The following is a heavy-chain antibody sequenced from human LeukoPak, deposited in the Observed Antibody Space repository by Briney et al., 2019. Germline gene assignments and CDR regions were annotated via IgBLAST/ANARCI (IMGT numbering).Heavy chain of an antibody. Sequence: NPSETLSLTCTVSGGSISSSSYYWGWIRQPPGKGLEWIGSIYYSGSTYYNPSLKSRVTISVDTSKNQFSLKLSSVTAADTAVYYCATLAAAGTFFDYWGQGTLVTVSS. D-gene: IGHD6-13*01. J-gene: IGHJ4*02. CDR3: ATLAAAGTFFDY. V-gene: IGHV4-39*01. CDR2: IYYSGST. CDR1: GGSISSSSYY.